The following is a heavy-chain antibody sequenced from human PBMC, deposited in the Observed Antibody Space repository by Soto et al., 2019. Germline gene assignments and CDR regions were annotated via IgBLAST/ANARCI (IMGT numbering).Heavy chain of an antibody. J-gene: IGHJ6*02. Sequence: QVQLVQSGAEVKKPGASVKVSCNASGYTFTSYGISWVRQAPGQGLEWMGWISAYNGNTNYVQKLQGRVTMTTDTSTSTAYMELRSLRSDDTAVYYCARWKDSSGLGYYYYGMDVWGQGTTVTVSS. V-gene: IGHV1-18*01. CDR1: GYTFTSYG. D-gene: IGHD3-22*01. CDR3: ARWKDSSGLGYYYYGMDV. CDR2: ISAYNGNT.